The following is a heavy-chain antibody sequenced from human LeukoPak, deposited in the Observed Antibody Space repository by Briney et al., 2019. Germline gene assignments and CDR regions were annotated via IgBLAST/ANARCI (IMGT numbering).Heavy chain of an antibody. D-gene: IGHD2-2*02. CDR3: ARGRKGPWCSSTSCYIYYYYYMDV. V-gene: IGHV4-34*01. J-gene: IGHJ6*03. CDR1: GGSFSGYY. Sequence: SETLSLTRAVYGGSFSGYYWSWIRQPPGKGLEWIGEINHSGSTNYNPSLKSRVTISVDTSKNQFSPKLSSVTAADTAVYYCARGRKGPWCSSTSCYIYYYYYMDVWGKGTTVTVSS. CDR2: INHSGST.